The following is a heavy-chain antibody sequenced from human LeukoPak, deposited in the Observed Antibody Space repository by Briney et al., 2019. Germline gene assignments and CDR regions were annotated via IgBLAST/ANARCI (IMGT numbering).Heavy chain of an antibody. V-gene: IGHV3-9*01. CDR1: GFTFDDYA. CDR2: ISWNSGSI. Sequence: GGSLRLSCAASGFTFDDYAMHWVRQAPGKGLEWVSGISWNSGSIGYADSVKGRFTISRDNAKNSLYLQMNSLRAEGTALYYCAKALFGELDYWGQGTLVTVSS. CDR3: AKALFGELDY. D-gene: IGHD3-10*02. J-gene: IGHJ4*02.